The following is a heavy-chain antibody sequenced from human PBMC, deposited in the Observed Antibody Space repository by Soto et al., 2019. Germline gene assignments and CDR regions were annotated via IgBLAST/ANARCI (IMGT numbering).Heavy chain of an antibody. CDR3: ASNTVTPVDAMDV. V-gene: IGHV4-34*02. J-gene: IGHJ6*02. CDR2: INHRGDS. D-gene: IGHD4-17*01. Sequence: QVQIQQWGAGLLRPSETLSLTCGVSRGSFSAYYWTWIRQPPGKGLEWIAEINHRGDSTYNPSLRSRVTSSVDTCRNHFFLRLNSVTVADTAIYYCASNTVTPVDAMDVWGQGTTVTVS. CDR1: RGSFSAYY.